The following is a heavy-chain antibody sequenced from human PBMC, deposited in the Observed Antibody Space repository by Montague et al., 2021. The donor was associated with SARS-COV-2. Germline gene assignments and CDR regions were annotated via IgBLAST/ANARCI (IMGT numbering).Heavy chain of an antibody. Sequence: SLRLSCAASGFTFSSYSMNWVRQAPGKGLEWVSSISSSSSYIYYSDSVXGRFTISRDNAKNSLYLQMNSLRAEDTAVYYCARDRKIGWLQLGEFDYWGQGTLVTVSS. V-gene: IGHV3-21*01. CDR2: ISSSSSYI. J-gene: IGHJ4*02. CDR3: ARDRKIGWLQLGEFDY. D-gene: IGHD5-24*01. CDR1: GFTFSSYS.